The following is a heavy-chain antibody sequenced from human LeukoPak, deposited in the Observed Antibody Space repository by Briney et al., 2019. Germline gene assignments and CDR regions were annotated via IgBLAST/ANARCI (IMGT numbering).Heavy chain of an antibody. V-gene: IGHV4-30-2*01. J-gene: IGHJ4*02. CDR1: GDSITSSGSS. CDR2: IYHSGGT. Sequence: SETLSLTCAVSGDSITSSGSSWSWIRQPLGKGREWIGYIYHSGGTYYNPSLKSRVTISLDRSKNQFSLKLNSVTAADTAVYYCARDFIAQSPIPAYWGQGTLVSVSS. CDR3: ARDFIAQSPIPAY. D-gene: IGHD6-13*01.